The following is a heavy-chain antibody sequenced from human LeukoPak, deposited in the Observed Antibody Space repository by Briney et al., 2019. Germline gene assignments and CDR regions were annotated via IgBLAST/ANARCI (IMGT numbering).Heavy chain of an antibody. J-gene: IGHJ4*02. Sequence: GASVKVSRKASGYTFTGYYMHWVRQAPGQGLEWMGWINPNNGGTNYAQKFQGRVTMTRDTSISTAYMELSRLTSDDTAVYYCARGRGTTSSNFDYWGQGTLVTVSS. V-gene: IGHV1-2*02. CDR3: ARGRGTTSSNFDY. CDR1: GYTFTGYY. D-gene: IGHD2-2*01. CDR2: INPNNGGT.